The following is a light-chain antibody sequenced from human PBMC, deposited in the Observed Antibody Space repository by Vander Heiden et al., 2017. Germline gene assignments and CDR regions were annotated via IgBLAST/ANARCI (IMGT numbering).Light chain of an antibody. Sequence: AVTASPLPLPVTPGEPASISCRSSQSLLHRNGYNYFHWFLQKPGQSPQLLIYWVSNRASGVPDRFSGSGSGRYFTLQISRVEAEDVGVYYCMQALQTPYTFGQGTKLVIK. J-gene: IGKJ2*01. CDR2: WVS. V-gene: IGKV2-28*01. CDR1: QSLLHRNGYNY. CDR3: MQALQTPYT.